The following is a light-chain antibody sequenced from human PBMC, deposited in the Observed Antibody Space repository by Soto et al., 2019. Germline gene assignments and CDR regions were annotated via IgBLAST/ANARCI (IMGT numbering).Light chain of an antibody. CDR3: MQALQTPWT. V-gene: IGKV2-28*01. J-gene: IGKJ1*01. CDR2: LGS. Sequence: DIVLTQSPLSLPVTPGEPASISCRSSQSLLQSNGNNYLDWYLQKPGQSPQVLIYLGSNRASGVPDRFSGSGSGTDFTLKISRVEVEDVGVYYCMQALQTPWTFGQGTKVEIK. CDR1: QSLLQSNGNNY.